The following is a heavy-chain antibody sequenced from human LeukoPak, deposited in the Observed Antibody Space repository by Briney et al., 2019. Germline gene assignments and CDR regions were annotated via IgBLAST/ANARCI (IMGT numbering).Heavy chain of an antibody. CDR3: ARDSTVISSGYYRTNYAFDY. D-gene: IGHD3-22*01. CDR2: IKQDGSEK. Sequence: GGSLRLSCAASGFTFSSYWMSWVRQAPGKGLEWVANIKQDGSEKYYVDSVKGRFTISRDNAKNSLYLQMNSLRAEDTAVYYCARDSTVISSGYYRTNYAFDYWGQGTLVTVSS. V-gene: IGHV3-7*01. J-gene: IGHJ4*02. CDR1: GFTFSSYW.